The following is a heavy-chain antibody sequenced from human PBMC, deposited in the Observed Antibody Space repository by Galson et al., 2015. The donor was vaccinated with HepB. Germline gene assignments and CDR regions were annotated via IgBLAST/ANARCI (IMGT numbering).Heavy chain of an antibody. CDR1: GFTFSSYA. Sequence: SLRLSCAASGFTFSSYAMSWVRQAPGKGLEWVSAISGSGGSTYYADSVKGRFTISRDNSKNTLYLQMNSLRAEDTAVYYCAKVWGRLNSNYGLALRYWGQGTLVTVSS. CDR3: AKVWGRLNSNYGLALRY. V-gene: IGHV3-23*01. J-gene: IGHJ4*02. D-gene: IGHD4-11*01. CDR2: ISGSGGST.